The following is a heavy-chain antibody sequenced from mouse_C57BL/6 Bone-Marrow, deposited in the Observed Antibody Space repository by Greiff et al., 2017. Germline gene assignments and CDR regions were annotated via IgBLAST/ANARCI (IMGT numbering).Heavy chain of an antibody. D-gene: IGHD2-2*01. CDR2: IDPENGDT. Sequence: EVQLQQSGAELVRPGASVKLSCTASGFNIKDDYMHWVKQRPEQGLEWIGWIDPENGDTEYASKFQGKATITADTSSNTAYLQLSSLTSEDTAGYYCTTGYLLYLDYWGQGTTLTVSS. CDR1: GFNIKDDY. J-gene: IGHJ2*01. CDR3: TTGYLLYLDY. V-gene: IGHV14-4*01.